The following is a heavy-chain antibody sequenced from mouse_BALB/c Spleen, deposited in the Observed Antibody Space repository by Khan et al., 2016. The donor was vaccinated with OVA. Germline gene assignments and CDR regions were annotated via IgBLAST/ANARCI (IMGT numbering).Heavy chain of an antibody. J-gene: IGHJ4*01. D-gene: IGHD2-10*01. CDR1: GHTFTNFG. Sequence: QIPLVQSGPELKKPGETVKISCKASGHTFTNFGMNWVKQAPGKGLKWMGWINTYTGEPTYADDFNGRFAFSLEASASTAYLQINNLTNEDTATXFCARPPYFSYAMDNWGQGTSVTVSS. V-gene: IGHV9-3-1*01. CDR2: INTYTGEP. CDR3: ARPPYFSYAMDN.